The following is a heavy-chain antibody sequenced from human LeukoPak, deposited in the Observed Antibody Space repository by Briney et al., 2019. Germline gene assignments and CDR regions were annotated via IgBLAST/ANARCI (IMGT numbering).Heavy chain of an antibody. D-gene: IGHD3-3*01. CDR1: GVTVSSTD. V-gene: IGHV3-53*01. CDR2: IFSGGGT. Sequence: GGSLRLSCAVPGVTVSSTDMSWVRQAPGKGLEWVSVIFSGGGTYYTGSVKGRFTISRDNSKNTLYLQMNSLRAEDTAVYYCARDLDGPENYWGQGTLVTVSS. CDR3: ARDLDGPENY. J-gene: IGHJ4*02.